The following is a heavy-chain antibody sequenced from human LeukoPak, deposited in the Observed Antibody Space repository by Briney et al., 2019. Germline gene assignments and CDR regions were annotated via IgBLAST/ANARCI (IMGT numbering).Heavy chain of an antibody. J-gene: IGHJ4*02. D-gene: IGHD2-21*01. V-gene: IGHV3-7*01. CDR3: ARDRHIAY. Sequence: PGGSLRLSCAASGFTFSSYWLTWVRQAPGQGLEWVANIKQDGSEKHYVDSVKGRFTISRDNAKNSLYLQMNSLRAEDTAVYYCARDRHIAYWGQGTLVTVSS. CDR2: IKQDGSEK. CDR1: GFTFSSYW.